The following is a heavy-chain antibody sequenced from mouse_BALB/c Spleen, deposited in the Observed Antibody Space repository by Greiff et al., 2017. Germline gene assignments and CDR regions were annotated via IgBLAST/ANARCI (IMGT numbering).Heavy chain of an antibody. V-gene: IGHV2-6-7*01. D-gene: IGHD1-1*01. CDR3: AREELGSSLDY. Sequence: QVQLQQSGPDLVAPSQSLSITCTVSGFSLTGYGVNWVRQPPGKGLEWLGMIWGDGSTDYNSALKSRLSISKDNSKSQVFLKMNSLQTDDTARYYCAREELGSSLDYWGQGTTLTVSS. CDR1: GFSLTGYG. CDR2: IWGDGST. J-gene: IGHJ2*01.